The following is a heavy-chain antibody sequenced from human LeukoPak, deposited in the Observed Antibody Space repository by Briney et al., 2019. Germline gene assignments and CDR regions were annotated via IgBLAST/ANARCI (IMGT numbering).Heavy chain of an antibody. J-gene: IGHJ4*02. CDR3: ARHKGDWQWLIGGYDY. Sequence: GGSLRLSCAASGFSFSTYGMNWVRQAPGKGLEWLSYMSSDRTTIYYADSVKGRFTISRDNAKKSLYLQMNSLRAEDTAVYYCARHKGDWQWLIGGYDYWGQGTLVTVSS. D-gene: IGHD6-19*01. CDR1: GFSFSTYG. V-gene: IGHV3-48*01. CDR2: MSSDRTTI.